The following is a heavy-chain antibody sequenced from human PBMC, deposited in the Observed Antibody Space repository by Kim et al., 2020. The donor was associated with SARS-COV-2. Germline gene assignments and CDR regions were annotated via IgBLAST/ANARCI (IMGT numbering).Heavy chain of an antibody. CDR3: ARDSVAGFPGAWGFDY. D-gene: IGHD6-19*01. V-gene: IGHV3-30-3*01. J-gene: IGHJ4*01. Sequence: GGSLRLSCAASGFTFSSYAMHWVRQAPGKGLEWVAVISYDGSNKYYADSVKGRFTISRDNSKNTLYLQMNSLRAEDTAVSYCARDSVAGFPGAWGFDYWG. CDR2: ISYDGSNK. CDR1: GFTFSSYA.